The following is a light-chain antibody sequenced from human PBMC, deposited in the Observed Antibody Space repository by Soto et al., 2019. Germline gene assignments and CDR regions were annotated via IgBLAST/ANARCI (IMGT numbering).Light chain of an antibody. CDR1: QYISSD. Sequence: EIVLTQSPAALSLSPGERATLSCRASQYISSDLAWYQHKPGQAPRLLIYDASDRATGIPARFSGSGSGTDFTLTISSLEPEDFAVYYCQQRGDWPPITFGQGTRWRL. CDR3: QQRGDWPPIT. V-gene: IGKV3-11*01. J-gene: IGKJ5*01. CDR2: DAS.